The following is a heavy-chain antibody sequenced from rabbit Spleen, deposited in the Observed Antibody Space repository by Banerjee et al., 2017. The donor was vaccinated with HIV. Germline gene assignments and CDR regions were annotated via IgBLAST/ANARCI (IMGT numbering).Heavy chain of an antibody. D-gene: IGHD1-1*01. V-gene: IGHV1S7*01. Sequence: QQLVESGGGLVKPGASLTLTCKASGFSFSNGYDMCWVRQAPGKGLEWIGYIDLLFGTTYYANWVNGRFTISSHNAQNTLYLQLHSLTAADTATYFCARDLVGVIGWNFILWGQGTLVTVS. CDR3: ARDLVGVIGWNFIL. CDR1: GFSFSNGYD. J-gene: IGHJ4*01. CDR2: IDLLFGTT.